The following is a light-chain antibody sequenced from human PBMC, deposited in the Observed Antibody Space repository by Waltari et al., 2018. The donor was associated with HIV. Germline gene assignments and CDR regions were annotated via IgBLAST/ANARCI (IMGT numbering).Light chain of an antibody. Sequence: SYVLTQPPSVSVAPGQTARITCGGNNIGSKSVHWYQQKPGQGPVLVVYDNSGRPSGIPERCSGSNSGNTATLTISRVEAGDEADFHCQVWDSSSDHVVFGGGTKLTVL. CDR1: NIGSKS. CDR2: DNS. J-gene: IGLJ2*01. CDR3: QVWDSSSDHVV. V-gene: IGLV3-21*02.